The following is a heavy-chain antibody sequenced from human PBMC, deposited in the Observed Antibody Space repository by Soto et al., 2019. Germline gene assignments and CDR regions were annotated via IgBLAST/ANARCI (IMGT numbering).Heavy chain of an antibody. V-gene: IGHV4-39*01. CDR3: ARRRDPDGAYFDS. CDR2: IYYTGTT. Sequence: SETLSLTCTVSGGSISGSGYYWGWIRQPPGKGLDWVGTIYYTGTTYYNPSLKTRLTMSVDTSKNQFSLKLSSVTAADTAVYYCARRRDPDGAYFDSWGQGTPVTVSS. J-gene: IGHJ4*02. D-gene: IGHD4-17*01. CDR1: GGSISGSGYY.